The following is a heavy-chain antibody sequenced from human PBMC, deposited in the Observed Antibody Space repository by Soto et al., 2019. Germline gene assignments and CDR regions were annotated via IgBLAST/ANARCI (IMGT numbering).Heavy chain of an antibody. V-gene: IGHV3-48*02. D-gene: IGHD1-26*01. Sequence: EVQLVESGGGLVQPGGSLRLSCVASGFTFSSYSMNWVRQAPGKGLEWVSYISTSSRTIHYADSVKGRFTISRDNAKNSLYLQMNSLRDEDTVVYYCARDFAWAFDYWGQGTLLTVSP. J-gene: IGHJ4*02. CDR3: ARDFAWAFDY. CDR2: ISTSSRTI. CDR1: GFTFSSYS.